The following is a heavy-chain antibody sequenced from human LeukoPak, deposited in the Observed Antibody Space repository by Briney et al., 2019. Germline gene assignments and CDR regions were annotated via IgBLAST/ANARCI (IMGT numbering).Heavy chain of an antibody. CDR3: ARELWFGGTYDY. J-gene: IGHJ4*02. D-gene: IGHD3-10*01. CDR1: GGSISSYY. CDR2: IYTSGST. V-gene: IGHV4-4*07. Sequence: SETLSLTCAVSGGSISSYYWSWIRQPAGKGLEWIGRIYTSGSTNYNPSLKSRVTMSVDTSKNQFSLKLSSVTAADTAVYYCARELWFGGTYDYWGQGTLVTVSS.